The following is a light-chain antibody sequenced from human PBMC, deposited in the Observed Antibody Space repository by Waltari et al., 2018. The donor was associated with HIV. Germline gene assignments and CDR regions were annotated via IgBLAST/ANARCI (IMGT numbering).Light chain of an antibody. Sequence: EIVLTQSPGTLSLSPGERATLSCRASQSLSSSYLAWFQQKPGQAPRLLIYGALSRATGIPDRFSGSGSGTDFTLTISRLEPEDFAVYYCQQYGSSPITFGQGTRLEIK. CDR2: GAL. J-gene: IGKJ5*01. CDR1: QSLSSSY. V-gene: IGKV3-20*01. CDR3: QQYGSSPIT.